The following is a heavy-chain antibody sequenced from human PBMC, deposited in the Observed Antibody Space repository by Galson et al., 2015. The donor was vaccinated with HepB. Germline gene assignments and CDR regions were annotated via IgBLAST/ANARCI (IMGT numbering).Heavy chain of an antibody. CDR2: ISGTGSGT. J-gene: IGHJ5*01. D-gene: IGHD5-24*01. Sequence: SLRLAGAASGFTSGNYAMSWVRQAPGEGLEWVSHISGTGSGTYYADSVKGRFTISRDNSKNTLSLQMNSMRADDTALYYCARDGYNFIPFDSWGQGPLVTVSS. CDR3: ARDGYNFIPFDS. CDR1: GFTSGNYA. V-gene: IGHV3-23*01.